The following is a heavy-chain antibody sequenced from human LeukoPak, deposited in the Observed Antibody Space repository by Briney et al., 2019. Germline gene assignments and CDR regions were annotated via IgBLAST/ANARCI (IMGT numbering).Heavy chain of an antibody. J-gene: IGHJ4*02. CDR3: ARALAADSHTSFDY. CDR2: IYSEGNT. CDR1: GFIVSSNY. D-gene: IGHD6-13*01. Sequence: GGSLRLSCAASGFIVSSNYMSWVRQAPGKGLEWVSIIYSEGNTYYADSVKGRFTISRDNSKNTMYLQMNSLRAEDTAVYYCARALAADSHTSFDYWGQGTLVTVSS. V-gene: IGHV3-66*01.